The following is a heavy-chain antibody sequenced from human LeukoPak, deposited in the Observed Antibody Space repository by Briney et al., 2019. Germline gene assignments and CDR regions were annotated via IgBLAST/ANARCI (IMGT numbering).Heavy chain of an antibody. V-gene: IGHV4-61*05. CDR2: IYTSGST. CDR3: ARLDASYYYYYYMDV. J-gene: IGHJ6*03. Sequence: PSETLSLTCTVSGGSISSSSYYWSWIRQPPGKGLEWIGYIYTSGSTNYNPSLKSRVTISVDTSKNQFSLKLSSVTAADTAVYYCARLDASYYYYYYMDVWGKGTTVTVSS. CDR1: GGSISSSSYY.